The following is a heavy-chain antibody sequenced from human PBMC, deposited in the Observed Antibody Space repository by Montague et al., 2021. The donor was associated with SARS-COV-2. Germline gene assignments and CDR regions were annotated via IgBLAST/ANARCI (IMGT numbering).Heavy chain of an antibody. D-gene: IGHD2-21*02. CDR1: GYFIGTGYY. CDR2: NYLHGNA. Sequence: SETLSLTCSSSGYFIGTGYYWGWILHSPEKGLEWIGSNYLHGNAYYNPSLNSRVTISLDTSNNQFSFRLTSVTTSDTAVYYCARGRVTRAGFDYWGQGIRVIVSS. V-gene: IGHV4-38-2*02. CDR3: ARGRVTRAGFDY. J-gene: IGHJ4*02.